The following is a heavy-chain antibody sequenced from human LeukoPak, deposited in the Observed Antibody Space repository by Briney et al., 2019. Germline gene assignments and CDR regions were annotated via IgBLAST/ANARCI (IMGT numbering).Heavy chain of an antibody. CDR2: ISSSSSTI. CDR1: GFTFNSYS. D-gene: IGHD3-10*01. V-gene: IGHV3-48*04. Sequence: GGSLRLSCAASGFTFNSYSMNWVRQAPGKGLEWVSYISSSSSTIYYADSVKGRFTISRDNAKNSLYLQINSLRAEDTAVYYCARIYGSGSRRDFDYWGQGTLVTVSS. CDR3: ARIYGSGSRRDFDY. J-gene: IGHJ4*02.